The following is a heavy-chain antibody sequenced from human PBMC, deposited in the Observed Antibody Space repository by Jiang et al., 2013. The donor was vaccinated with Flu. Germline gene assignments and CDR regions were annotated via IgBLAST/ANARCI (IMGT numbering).Heavy chain of an antibody. CDR1: GGSFSGYY. CDR2: INHSGST. Sequence: LLKPSETLSLTCAVYGGSFSGYYWSWIRQPPGKGLEWIGEINHSGSTNYNPSLKSRVTISVDTSKNQFSLKLSSVTAADTAVYYCARDPYTLFLYERFDYWGQGTLVTVSS. J-gene: IGHJ4*02. D-gene: IGHD3-16*02. V-gene: IGHV4-34*01. CDR3: ARDPYTLFLYERFDY.